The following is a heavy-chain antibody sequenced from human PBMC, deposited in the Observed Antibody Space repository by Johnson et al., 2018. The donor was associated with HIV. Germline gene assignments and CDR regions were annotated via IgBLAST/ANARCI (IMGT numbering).Heavy chain of an antibody. CDR1: GFTFSSYG. CDR3: AKSGLFVLVVYAPDVFDI. Sequence: QVQLVESGGGVVQPGGSLRLSCAASGFTFSSYGMHWVRQAPGKGLEWVAFIRYDGSNKYYADSVKGRFSIPRDNSKNTLYLQMNSLRTEDTAVYYCAKSGLFVLVVYAPDVFDIWGQGTMVTVSS. V-gene: IGHV3-30*02. D-gene: IGHD2-8*02. J-gene: IGHJ3*02. CDR2: IRYDGSNK.